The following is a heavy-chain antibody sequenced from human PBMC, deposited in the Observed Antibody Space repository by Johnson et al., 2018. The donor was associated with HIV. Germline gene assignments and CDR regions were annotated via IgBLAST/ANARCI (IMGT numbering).Heavy chain of an antibody. V-gene: IGHV3-30*04. CDR2: ISYDGSNK. D-gene: IGHD1-26*01. Sequence: VQVVESGGGVVQPGRSLRLSCAASGFTFSSYAMHWVRQAPGKGLEWVAVISYDGSNKYYADSVKGRFTISRDNSKNTLYLQMNSLRAGDTAVYYCARASGVGANDAFDIWGQGTVVTVSS. CDR1: GFTFSSYA. J-gene: IGHJ3*02. CDR3: ARASGVGANDAFDI.